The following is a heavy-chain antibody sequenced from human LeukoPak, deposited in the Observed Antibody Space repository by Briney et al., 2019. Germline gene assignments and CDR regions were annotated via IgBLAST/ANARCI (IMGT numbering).Heavy chain of an antibody. CDR1: GGTFSSYA. J-gene: IGHJ6*02. V-gene: IGHV1-69*13. CDR3: ARASLARGTPFYFGMDV. Sequence: SVKVSCKASGGTFSSYAISWVRQAPGQGLEWMGGIIPIFGTANYAQKFQGRVTITADESSSTAFMELSSLRSEDTAVYYCARASLARGTPFYFGMDVWGQGTTVIVSS. CDR2: IIPIFGTA. D-gene: IGHD2-15*01.